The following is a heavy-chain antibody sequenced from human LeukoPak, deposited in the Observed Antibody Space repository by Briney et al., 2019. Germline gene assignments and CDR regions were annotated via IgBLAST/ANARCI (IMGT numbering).Heavy chain of an antibody. CDR2: INQDGTLT. CDR3: ARVVGAHEVFDY. CDR1: GFSFSNSW. V-gene: IGHV3-7*01. D-gene: IGHD1-26*01. Sequence: PGGSLRLSCAVSGFSFSNSWMSWVGQAPGKGLEWVANINQDGTLTYYVDSMRGRFTISRDNAKSSLYLQMNSVRAEDTALYFCARVVGAHEVFDYWGQGTPVTVSS. J-gene: IGHJ4*02.